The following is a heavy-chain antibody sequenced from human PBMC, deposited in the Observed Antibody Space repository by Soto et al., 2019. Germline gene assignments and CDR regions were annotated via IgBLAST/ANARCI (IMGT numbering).Heavy chain of an antibody. CDR2: ISGSGGST. D-gene: IGHD3-16*02. CDR1: GFTFSSYA. Sequence: EVQLLESGGGLVQPGGSLRLSCAASGFTFSSYAMSWVRQAPGKGMEWVSAISGSGGSTYYADSVKGRFTISRDNSKNTLYLQMNSLRAEDTAVYYCANNEVPYDYIWGSYRWVFGFDYWGQGTLVTVSS. V-gene: IGHV3-23*01. J-gene: IGHJ4*02. CDR3: ANNEVPYDYIWGSYRWVFGFDY.